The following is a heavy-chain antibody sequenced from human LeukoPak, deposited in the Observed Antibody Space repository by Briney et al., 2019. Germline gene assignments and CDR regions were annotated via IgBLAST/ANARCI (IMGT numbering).Heavy chain of an antibody. Sequence: SETLSLTCTVSGGSISSYYWSWIRQPPGKGLEWIGYIYYSGSTNYNPSLKSRVTISVDTSKNQFSLKLGSVTAADTAVYYCATQLGYCSGGSCYYFDYWGQGTLVTVSS. CDR3: ATQLGYCSGGSCYYFDY. CDR1: GGSISSYY. J-gene: IGHJ4*02. CDR2: IYYSGST. D-gene: IGHD2-15*01. V-gene: IGHV4-59*08.